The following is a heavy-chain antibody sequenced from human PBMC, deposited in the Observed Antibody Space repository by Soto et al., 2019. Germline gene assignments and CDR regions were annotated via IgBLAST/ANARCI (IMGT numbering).Heavy chain of an antibody. J-gene: IGHJ4*02. D-gene: IGHD3-3*01. V-gene: IGHV4-30-4*08. CDR2: IYYSGST. CDR3: ARSFLEWLPTYDY. CDR1: GVSILSGGYY. Sequence: SGTPSLPCTVSGVSILSGGYYWSLIRQPPGKGLEWIGYIYYSGSTYYNPSLKSRVTISVDTSKNQFSLKLSSVTAADTAVYYCARSFLEWLPTYDYWGQGTLVTVSS.